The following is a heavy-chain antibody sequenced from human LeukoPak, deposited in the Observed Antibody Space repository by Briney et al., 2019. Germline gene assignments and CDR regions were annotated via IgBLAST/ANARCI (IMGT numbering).Heavy chain of an antibody. J-gene: IGHJ5*02. Sequence: PWASVKVSCKASGYTFTSYYMHWVRQAPGQGLEWMGIINPSGGSTSYAQKFQGRVTMTRDTSTSTVYMELSSLRSEDTAVYYCARDHFGQILGVVPNWFDPWGQGTLVTVSS. CDR1: GYTFTSYY. V-gene: IGHV1-46*01. CDR2: INPSGGST. D-gene: IGHD3-3*01. CDR3: ARDHFGQILGVVPNWFDP.